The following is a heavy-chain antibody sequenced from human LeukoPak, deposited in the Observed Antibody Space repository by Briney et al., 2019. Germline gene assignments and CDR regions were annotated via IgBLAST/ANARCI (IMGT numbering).Heavy chain of an antibody. J-gene: IGHJ5*02. V-gene: IGHV5-51*01. CDR1: GSFSGYSFTSHW. CDR3: ARHPIAAGGAYNWFDP. CDR2: IYPLYSNT. D-gene: IGHD6-13*01. Sequence: GESLQISCKGSGSFSGYSFTSHWVAWVRQMPGKGLEWMGIIYPLYSNTIYSPSFQGQVTISVDTSINTAYLQWISLKASDTAMYYCARHPIAAGGAYNWFDPWGQGTLVTVSS.